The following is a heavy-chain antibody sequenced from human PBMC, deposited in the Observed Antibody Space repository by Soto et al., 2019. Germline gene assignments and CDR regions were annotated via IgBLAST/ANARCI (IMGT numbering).Heavy chain of an antibody. CDR3: ARDMGVFWSGYAEGGFDY. J-gene: IGHJ4*02. Sequence: EAQLVESGGGLVQPGGSLRLSCAASGFTFTNYWMSWVRQAPGKGLEWVANIKQDGSEKYYADSAKGRFIISRDNAKTSLYLQMNSLRAADPAVYYCARDMGVFWSGYAEGGFDYWGQGTPVTVSS. CDR2: IKQDGSEK. V-gene: IGHV3-7*01. CDR1: GFTFTNYW. D-gene: IGHD3-3*01.